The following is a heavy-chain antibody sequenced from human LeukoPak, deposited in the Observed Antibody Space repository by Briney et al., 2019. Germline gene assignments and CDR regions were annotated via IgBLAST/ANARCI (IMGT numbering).Heavy chain of an antibody. CDR3: ATGYRRYYYDSSGYSFDY. Sequence: ASVKVSCKVSGYTLTELSMHWVRQVPGKGLEWMGGFDPEDGETIYAQKFQGRVTMTEDTSTDTAYMELSSLRSEDTAVYYCATGYRRYYYDSSGYSFDYWGQGTLVTVSS. CDR2: FDPEDGET. J-gene: IGHJ4*02. V-gene: IGHV1-24*01. D-gene: IGHD3-22*01. CDR1: GYTLTELS.